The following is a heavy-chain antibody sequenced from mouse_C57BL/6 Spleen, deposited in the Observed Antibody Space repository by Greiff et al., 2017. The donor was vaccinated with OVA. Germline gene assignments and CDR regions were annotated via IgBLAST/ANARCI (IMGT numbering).Heavy chain of an antibody. J-gene: IGHJ2*01. CDR2: ISGGGGNT. CDR3: ARHFNWDYFDY. CDR1: GFTFSSYT. V-gene: IGHV5-9*01. D-gene: IGHD4-1*01. Sequence: EVQLVESGGGLVKPGGSLKLSCAASGFTFSSYTMSWVRQTPEKRLEWVATISGGGGNTYYPDSVKGRFTISRDNAKNTLYLQMSSLRSEDTALYYCARHFNWDYFDYWGQGTTLTVSS.